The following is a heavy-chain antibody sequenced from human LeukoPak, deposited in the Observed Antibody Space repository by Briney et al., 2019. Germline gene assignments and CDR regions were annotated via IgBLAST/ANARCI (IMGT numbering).Heavy chain of an antibody. CDR3: ARGTAGYSGYDGNWFDP. CDR1: GYTFTSYD. D-gene: IGHD5-12*01. J-gene: IGHJ5*02. V-gene: IGHV1-8*01. CDR2: MNPNSGNT. Sequence: GASVKVSCKASGYTFTSYDINWVRQATGQGLEWMGWMNPNSGNTGYAQKFQGRVTMTRNTSISTAYMELSSLRSEDTAVYYCARGTAGYSGYDGNWFDPWGQGTLVTVSS.